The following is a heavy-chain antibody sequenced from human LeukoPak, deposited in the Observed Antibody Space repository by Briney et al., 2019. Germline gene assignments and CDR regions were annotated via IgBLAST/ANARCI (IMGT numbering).Heavy chain of an antibody. V-gene: IGHV3-21*01. Sequence: GGSLRLSCAASGFTFSSYSMNWVRQAPGKGLEWVSSISSSSNYIYYADSVKGRFTISRDNSKNTLYLQMNSLRAEDTAVYYCARALSGIVGASDYWGQGTLVTVSS. CDR1: GFTFSSYS. D-gene: IGHD1-26*01. CDR3: ARALSGIVGASDY. J-gene: IGHJ4*02. CDR2: ISSSSNYI.